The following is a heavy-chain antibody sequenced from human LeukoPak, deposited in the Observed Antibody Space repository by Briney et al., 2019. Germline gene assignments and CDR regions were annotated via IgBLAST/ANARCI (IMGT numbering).Heavy chain of an antibody. CDR2: IRRKTDGETT. V-gene: IGHV3-15*01. Sequence: GGSLRLSCVVSGFIFSDAWMSWVRQAPGKGLEWVGRIRRKTDGETTDYAAPVKGRFSISRDDSKNTLYLQMNSLKIEDTAVYYCTASRWATNDYWGQGSLVTVSS. CDR1: GFIFSDAW. J-gene: IGHJ4*02. D-gene: IGHD6-13*01. CDR3: TASRWATNDY.